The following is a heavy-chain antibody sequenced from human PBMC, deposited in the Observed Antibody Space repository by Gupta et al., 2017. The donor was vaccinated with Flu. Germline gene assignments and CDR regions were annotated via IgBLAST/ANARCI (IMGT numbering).Heavy chain of an antibody. CDR3: TRFEATQFCDNNSCRYFDR. CDR1: GFTFGDYA. V-gene: IGHV3-49*04. Sequence: EVQLVESGGALVQPGRSLRLSCTTSGFTFGDYAVTWVRQAPGKGLEWVGFIRSEASGGTTEYAASVKGRFTISRDDSKSIAYLQMNSLKTEDTAKYFCTRFEATQFCDNNSCRYFDRWGQGTLVTVSS. CDR2: IRSEASGGTT. J-gene: IGHJ4*02. D-gene: IGHD3-9*01.